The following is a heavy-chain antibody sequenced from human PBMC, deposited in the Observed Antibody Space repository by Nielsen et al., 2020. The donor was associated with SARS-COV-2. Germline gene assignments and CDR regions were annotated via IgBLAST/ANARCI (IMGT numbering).Heavy chain of an antibody. CDR3: ATSSAAAPSNWFDP. V-gene: IGHV1-24*01. J-gene: IGHJ5*02. Sequence: ASVKVSSKVSGYTLTELSMHWVRQAPGKGLEWMGGFDPEDGETIYAQKFQGRVTMTEDTSTDTAYMELSSLRSEDTAVYYCATSSAAAPSNWFDPWGQGTLVTVSS. D-gene: IGHD6-13*01. CDR2: FDPEDGET. CDR1: GYTLTELS.